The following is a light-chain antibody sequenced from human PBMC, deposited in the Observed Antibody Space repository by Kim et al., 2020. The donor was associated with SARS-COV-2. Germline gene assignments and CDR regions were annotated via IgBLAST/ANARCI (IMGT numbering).Light chain of an antibody. CDR1: QSIATS. Sequence: SASVGDRVTITCRASQSIATSLAWYQQKPGKAPKLLISKASSLESGVPSRFSASGSGTEFTLTISSLQPDDFATYYCQDYSSYLSTFGQGTKLEIK. J-gene: IGKJ2*01. CDR2: KAS. V-gene: IGKV1-5*03. CDR3: QDYSSYLST.